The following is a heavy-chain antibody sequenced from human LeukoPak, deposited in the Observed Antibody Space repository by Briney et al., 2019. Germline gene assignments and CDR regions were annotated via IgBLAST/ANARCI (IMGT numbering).Heavy chain of an antibody. J-gene: IGHJ4*02. CDR2: ISDSGGST. CDR1: GFTFSSNA. Sequence: QSGGSLRLSCAASGFTFSSNAMSWVRQAPGKGLEWVSAISDSGGSTYYADSVKGRFTISRDTSKNTLYLQMNSLRAEDTAVYYCAKERGYSYALDYGGEGTLVSVSS. V-gene: IGHV3-23*01. D-gene: IGHD5-18*01. CDR3: AKERGYSYALDY.